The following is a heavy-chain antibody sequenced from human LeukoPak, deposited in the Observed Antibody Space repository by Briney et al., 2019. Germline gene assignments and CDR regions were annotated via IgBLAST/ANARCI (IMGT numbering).Heavy chain of an antibody. V-gene: IGHV3-23*01. CDR2: ISGSGGST. D-gene: IGHD3-3*01. CDR3: AKDRYYDFWSGYLHYYYYYYMDV. Sequence: PGGSLRLSCAASGFTFSSYGMSWVRQAPGKGLEWVSAISGSGGSTYYADSVKGRFTISRGNSKNTLYLQMNSLRAEDTAVYYCAKDRYYDFWSGYLHYYYYYYMDVWGKGTTVTVSS. CDR1: GFTFSSYG. J-gene: IGHJ6*03.